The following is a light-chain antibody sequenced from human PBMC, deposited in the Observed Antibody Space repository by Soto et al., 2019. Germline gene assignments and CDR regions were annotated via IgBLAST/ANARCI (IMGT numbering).Light chain of an antibody. V-gene: IGKV3-15*01. CDR2: GAS. CDR1: QTVTIN. Sequence: ETVMTQSPVTLSLSPGDTATLSCRASQTVTINLAWYQQKPGQAPRLLIYGASNRATGVPARFSGSGSGTDFTLTISSLQSEDLAIYFCQQYSDWPQTFGQGTRLDIK. CDR3: QQYSDWPQT. J-gene: IGKJ5*01.